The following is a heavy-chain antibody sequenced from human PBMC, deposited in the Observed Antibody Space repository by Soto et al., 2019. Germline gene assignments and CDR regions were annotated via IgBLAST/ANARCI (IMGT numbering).Heavy chain of an antibody. V-gene: IGHV4-59*01. CDR3: ASMIGDPVLSFDS. CDR1: GGSLSSYY. J-gene: IGHJ5*01. CDR2: IFYSGST. D-gene: IGHD3-10*02. Sequence: PPQTLSLTCSVSGGSLSSYYWSWIRPPPGKGLEWIGFIFYSGSTSYNPSLKGRVTISIDTSEYQFSPKLNSVTAADTAVYHCASMIGDPVLSFDSWGQGTLVTV.